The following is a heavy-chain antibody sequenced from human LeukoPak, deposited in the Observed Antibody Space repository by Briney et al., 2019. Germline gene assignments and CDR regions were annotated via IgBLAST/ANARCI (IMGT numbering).Heavy chain of an antibody. CDR3: ARGAAYCGGDCLENFDY. CDR2: INTNSGGT. V-gene: IGHV1-2*02. CDR1: GYTFTRYY. Sequence: ASVKVSCKASGYTFTRYYMHWVRQAPGQGLEWMGWINTNSGGTNYAQKFQGRVTMTRDTSISAAYMELSRLRSDDTAVYYCARGAAYCGGDCLENFDYWGQGTLVTVSS. D-gene: IGHD2-21*02. J-gene: IGHJ4*02.